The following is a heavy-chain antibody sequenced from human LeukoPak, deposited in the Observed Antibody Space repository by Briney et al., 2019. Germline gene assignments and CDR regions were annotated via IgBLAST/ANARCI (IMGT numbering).Heavy chain of an antibody. CDR3: ARLTGTTGFDY. J-gene: IGHJ4*02. Sequence: GGSLRLSCAASGFTFSSYEMNWVRQAPGKGLEWVANIKQDGSDKDYVDSVKGRFTISRDNAKNSLYLQVNSLRADDTAVYYCARLTGTTGFDYWGQGTLVTVSS. CDR2: IKQDGSDK. V-gene: IGHV3-7*01. D-gene: IGHD1-1*01. CDR1: GFTFSSYE.